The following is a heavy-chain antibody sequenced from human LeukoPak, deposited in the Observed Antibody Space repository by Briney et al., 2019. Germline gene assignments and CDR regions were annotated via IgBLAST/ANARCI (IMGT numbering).Heavy chain of an antibody. V-gene: IGHV3-23*01. CDR1: GFTFSSYA. CDR3: AKDGYKTTVTQIIDY. CDR2: ISGSGSSGGST. J-gene: IGHJ4*02. D-gene: IGHD4-17*01. Sequence: GGSLRLSCAASGFTFSSYAVGWVRQAPGKGLEWVSGISGSGSSGGSTYYADSVKGRFTISRDNSKNTLYLQMNSLRAEDTAVYYCAKDGYKTTVTQIIDYWGQGTLVTVSS.